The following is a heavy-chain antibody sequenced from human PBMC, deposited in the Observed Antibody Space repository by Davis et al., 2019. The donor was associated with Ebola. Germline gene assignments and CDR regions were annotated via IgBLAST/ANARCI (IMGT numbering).Heavy chain of an antibody. CDR1: GYTFTSYY. J-gene: IGHJ4*02. Sequence: ASVKVSCKASGYTFTSYYMHWVRQAPGQGLEWMGIINPHNGNTNYAQNVQGRVTMTTDSSTSTAYMEVGSLRSDDTAVYYCARAQFPTTSDHWGQGTLVTVSS. D-gene: IGHD1-1*01. CDR2: INPHNGNT. CDR3: ARAQFPTTSDH. V-gene: IGHV1-18*04.